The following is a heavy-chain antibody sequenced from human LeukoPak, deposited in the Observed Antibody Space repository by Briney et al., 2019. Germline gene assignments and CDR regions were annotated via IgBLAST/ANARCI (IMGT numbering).Heavy chain of an antibody. CDR3: ARDQGQEWLRIEIDYYYYMDV. CDR1: GYTFTDYY. J-gene: IGHJ6*03. Sequence: ASVKVSCKASGYTFTDYYMHWVRQAPGQGLEWMGWINPHSGGTDHAQKFQGRVTMTRDTSISTAYMELSRLRSDDTAVYYCARDQGQEWLRIEIDYYYYMDVWGKGTTVTVSS. D-gene: IGHD5-12*01. CDR2: INPHSGGT. V-gene: IGHV1-2*02.